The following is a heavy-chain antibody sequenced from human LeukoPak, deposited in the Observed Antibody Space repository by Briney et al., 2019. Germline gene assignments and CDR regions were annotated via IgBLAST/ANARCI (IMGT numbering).Heavy chain of an antibody. CDR1: GGSFSGYY. V-gene: IGHV4-34*09. Sequence: PSETLSLTCAVYGGSFSGYYWSWIRQPPGKGLEWIGYIYYSGSTYYNPSLKSRVTISVDTSKNQFSLKLSSVTAADTAVYYCARGLTIFGVVTPRTYYFDYWGQGTLVTVSS. D-gene: IGHD3-3*01. CDR2: IYYSGST. J-gene: IGHJ4*02. CDR3: ARGLTIFGVVTPRTYYFDY.